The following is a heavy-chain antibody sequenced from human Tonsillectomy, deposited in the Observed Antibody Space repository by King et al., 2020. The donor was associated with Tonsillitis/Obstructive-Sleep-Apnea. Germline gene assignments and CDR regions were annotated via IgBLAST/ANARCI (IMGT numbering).Heavy chain of an antibody. J-gene: IGHJ3*01. D-gene: IGHD3-10*01. CDR2: IYYSGST. V-gene: IGHV4-59*08. CDR1: GGSISSYY. Sequence: VQLQESGPGLVKPSETLSLTCTVSGGSISSYYWSWIRQPPGKGLEWIGYIYYSGSTNYNPSLKSRVTISVDTSKNQFSLKLSSVTAADTAVYYCARLPGRRDAFDFWGQGTMVTVSS. CDR3: ARLPGRRDAFDF.